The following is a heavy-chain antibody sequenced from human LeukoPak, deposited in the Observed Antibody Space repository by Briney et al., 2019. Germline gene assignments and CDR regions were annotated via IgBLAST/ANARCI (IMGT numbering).Heavy chain of an antibody. CDR3: AELGITMIGGV. CDR2: ISSSGSTI. D-gene: IGHD3-10*02. V-gene: IGHV3-48*03. Sequence: GGSLRLSCAASGFTFSLYEMNWVRQAPGKRLEWVSYISSSGSTIYYADSVKGRFTISRDNAKNSLYLQMNSLRAEDTAVYYCAELGITMIGGVWGKGTTVTISS. CDR1: GFTFSLYE. J-gene: IGHJ6*04.